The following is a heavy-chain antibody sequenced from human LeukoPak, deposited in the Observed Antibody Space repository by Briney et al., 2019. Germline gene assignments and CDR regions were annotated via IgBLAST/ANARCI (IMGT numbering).Heavy chain of an antibody. J-gene: IGHJ4*02. D-gene: IGHD6-13*01. CDR1: GFTFSSYV. CDR3: ARGTLGGIAATGNVDY. CDR2: INHSGST. V-gene: IGHV4-34*01. Sequence: GSLRLSCAASGFTFSSYVLHWVRQPPGKGLEWIGEINHSGSTNYNPSLKSRVTISVDTSKNQFSLKLSSVTAADTAVYYCARGTLGGIAATGNVDYWGQGTLVTVSS.